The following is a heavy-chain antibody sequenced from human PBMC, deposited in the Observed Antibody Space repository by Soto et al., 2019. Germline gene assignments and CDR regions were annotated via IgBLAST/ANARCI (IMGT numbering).Heavy chain of an antibody. J-gene: IGHJ4*02. Sequence: GGSLRLSCAASGFTFSSYGMHWVRQAPGKGLEWVAVIWYDGSNKYYADSVKGRFTISRDNSKNTLYLQMNSLRAEDTAVYYCARDYTSTSYGFDSWGQGTLVTVSS. V-gene: IGHV3-33*01. CDR2: IWYDGSNK. CDR1: GFTFSSYG. D-gene: IGHD2-2*01. CDR3: ARDYTSTSYGFDS.